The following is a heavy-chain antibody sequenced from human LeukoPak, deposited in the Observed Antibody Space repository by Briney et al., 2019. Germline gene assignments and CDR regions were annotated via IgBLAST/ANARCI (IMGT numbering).Heavy chain of an antibody. V-gene: IGHV4-38-2*01. CDR3: ARLAPAAKFRYYYMDV. CDR2: IYHSGST. CDR1: GYSISSGYY. Sequence: SETLSLTCAVSGYSISSGYYWGWIRQPPGKGLEWIGSIYHSGSTYYNPSLKSRVTISVDTSKNQFSLKLSSVTAADTAVYYRARLAPAAKFRYYYMDVWGKGTTVTVSS. J-gene: IGHJ6*03. D-gene: IGHD2-2*01.